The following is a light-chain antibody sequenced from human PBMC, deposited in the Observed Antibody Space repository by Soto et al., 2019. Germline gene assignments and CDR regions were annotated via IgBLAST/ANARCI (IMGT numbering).Light chain of an antibody. CDR2: DAS. CDR3: QQRSNWPPP. CDR1: QSVSSY. J-gene: IGKJ5*01. Sequence: EIVLTQSPATLSLSPGESATISCRASQSVSSYLAWYQQKPGQAPRLLIYDASNRATGIPARFSGSGSRTDFTLTISSLEPEDFAVYYCQQRSNWPPPFGQGTRLEI. V-gene: IGKV3-11*01.